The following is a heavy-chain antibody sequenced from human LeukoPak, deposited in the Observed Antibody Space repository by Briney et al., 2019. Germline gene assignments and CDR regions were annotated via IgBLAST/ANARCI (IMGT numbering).Heavy chain of an antibody. V-gene: IGHV1-2*02. CDR3: ARENWHYDY. J-gene: IGHJ4*02. Sequence: GASVKVSCKASGYDFNTYYIHWVRQAPGQGLEWLGWIHPVSGDTNYAQQFQGRVTLTRDTSITTLYMDLSSLRSDDTAVYSCARENWHYDYWGEGTLVTVSS. CDR1: GYDFNTYY. CDR2: IHPVSGDT.